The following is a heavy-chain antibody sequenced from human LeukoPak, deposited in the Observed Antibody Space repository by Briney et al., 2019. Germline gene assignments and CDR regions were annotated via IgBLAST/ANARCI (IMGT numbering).Heavy chain of an antibody. V-gene: IGHV3-15*01. CDR3: TTAAYQPLLYPMLY. D-gene: IGHD2-2*02. CDR1: GFTFSNAW. Sequence: GGSLRLSCAASGFTFSNAWMSWVRQAPGKGLEWVGRIKSKTDGGTTDYAAPVKGRFTISRDDSKNTLYLRMNSLKTEDTAVYYCTTAAYQPLLYPMLYWGQGTLVTVSS. CDR2: IKSKTDGGTT. J-gene: IGHJ4*02.